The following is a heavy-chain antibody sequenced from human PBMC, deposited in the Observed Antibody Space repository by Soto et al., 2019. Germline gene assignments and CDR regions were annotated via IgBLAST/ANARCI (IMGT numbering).Heavy chain of an antibody. CDR2: INHSGST. CDR1: GGSFSGYY. Sequence: QVQLQEWGAGLLKPSETLSLTCAVYGGSFSGYYWSWIRQPPGKGLEWIGEINHSGSTNYNPSLKSRVTISVDTSKNQFSLKLSSVNAADTAVYYCARNLWLNDAFDIWGQGTMVTVS. J-gene: IGHJ3*02. D-gene: IGHD2-21*01. CDR3: ARNLWLNDAFDI. V-gene: IGHV4-34*01.